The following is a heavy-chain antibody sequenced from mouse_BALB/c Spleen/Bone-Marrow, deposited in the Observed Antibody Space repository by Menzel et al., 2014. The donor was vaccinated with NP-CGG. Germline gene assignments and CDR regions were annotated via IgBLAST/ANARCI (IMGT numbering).Heavy chain of an antibody. CDR3: APYYYGSSLFAY. CDR2: IDPANGNT. Sequence: VQLQQSGAELVKPGASVKLSCTASGFNIKDTYMHWVKQRPEQGLEWIRRIDPANGNTKYDPKFQSKATITADTSSNTAYLQLSSLTPEDTAVYYCAPYYYGSSLFAYWGQGTLVTVSA. D-gene: IGHD1-1*01. CDR1: GFNIKDTY. V-gene: IGHV14-3*02. J-gene: IGHJ3*01.